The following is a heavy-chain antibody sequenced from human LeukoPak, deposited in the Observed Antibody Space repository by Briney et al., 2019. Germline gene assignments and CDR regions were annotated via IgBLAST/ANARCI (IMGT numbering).Heavy chain of an antibody. V-gene: IGHV1-2*02. CDR1: GYTFTGYY. CDR2: IIPNNGGT. J-gene: IGHJ4*02. D-gene: IGHD1-14*01. CDR3: ARANQNYFDY. Sequence: ASVKVSCKTSGYTFTGYYMHWVRQAPGQGLEWMGWIIPNNGGTNYAQKFQGRVTMTRDTSISTAFMEMSRLRPDDTAIYYCARANQNYFDYWGQGTLVTVSS.